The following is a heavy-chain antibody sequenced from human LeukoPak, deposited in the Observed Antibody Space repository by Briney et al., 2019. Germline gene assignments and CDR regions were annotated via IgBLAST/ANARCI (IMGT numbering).Heavy chain of an antibody. V-gene: IGHV3-7*01. J-gene: IGHJ1*01. CDR2: IKQDGSEE. Sequence: GGSLRLSCVASEFRFGRDWISWVRQAPGKGLEGVACIKQDGSEEYYVGSVRDRFTVSVDNGKNSLYLQMNTPRADDTPRYYCATLDRTKSVFWGRGTAVTVSS. CDR3: ATLDRTKSVF. D-gene: IGHD2-2*01. CDR1: EFRFGRDW.